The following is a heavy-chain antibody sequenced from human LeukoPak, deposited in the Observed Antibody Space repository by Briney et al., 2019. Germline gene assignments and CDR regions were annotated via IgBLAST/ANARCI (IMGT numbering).Heavy chain of an antibody. V-gene: IGHV3-7*01. D-gene: IGHD3-22*01. Sequence: GGSLRLSCAASGFTFSSYWMSWVRQAPGKGLEWVANIKQDGSEKYYVDSVKGRFTISRDNAKNSVYLQMNSMRAEDTAVYYCASGYYYDSSGPPDYFDYWGQGTLVTVSS. CDR1: GFTFSSYW. CDR2: IKQDGSEK. CDR3: ASGYYYDSSGPPDYFDY. J-gene: IGHJ4*02.